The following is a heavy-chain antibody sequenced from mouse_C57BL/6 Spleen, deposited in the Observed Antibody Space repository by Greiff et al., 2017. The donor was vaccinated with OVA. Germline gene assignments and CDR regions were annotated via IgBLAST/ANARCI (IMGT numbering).Heavy chain of an antibody. Sequence: EVQLGESGGGLVKPGGSLKLSCAASGFTFSDYGMHWVRQAPEMGLEWVAYISSGSSTIYYADTVKGRFTIARDNAKNTLFLQMTSLRSEDTAMYYCARIYYGSGYYFDVWGTGTTVTVAS. V-gene: IGHV5-17*01. CDR2: ISSGSSTI. D-gene: IGHD1-1*01. J-gene: IGHJ1*03. CDR1: GFTFSDYG. CDR3: ARIYYGSGYYFDV.